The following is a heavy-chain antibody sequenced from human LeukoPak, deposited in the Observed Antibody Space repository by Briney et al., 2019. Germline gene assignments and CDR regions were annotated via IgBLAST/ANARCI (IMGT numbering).Heavy chain of an antibody. CDR2: INPNSGGT. V-gene: IGHV1-2*02. D-gene: IGHD5-12*01. Sequence: ASVKVSCKTSGYTFTSYYMHWVRQAPGQGLEWMGWINPNSGGTNYAQKFQGRVTMTRDTSISTAYMELSRLRSDDTAVYYCARVRGYSGYEEYWGQGTLVTVSS. CDR1: GYTFTSYY. J-gene: IGHJ4*02. CDR3: ARVRGYSGYEEY.